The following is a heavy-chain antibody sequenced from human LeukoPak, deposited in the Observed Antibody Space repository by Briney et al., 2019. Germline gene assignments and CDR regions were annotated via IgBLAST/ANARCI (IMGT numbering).Heavy chain of an antibody. J-gene: IGHJ4*02. CDR2: IWYDGSNK. V-gene: IGHV3-33*01. CDR3: ARERSIVATFDY. CDR1: GFTFSSYG. Sequence: GGSLRLSCAASGFTFSSYGMHWVRQAPGKGLEWVAVIWYDGSNKYHADSVRGRFTISRDNSKNTLYLQMNSLRAEDTAVYYCARERSIVATFDYWGQGTLVTVSS. D-gene: IGHD5-12*01.